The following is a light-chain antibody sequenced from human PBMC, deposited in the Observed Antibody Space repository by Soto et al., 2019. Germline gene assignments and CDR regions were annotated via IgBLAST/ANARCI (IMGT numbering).Light chain of an antibody. CDR1: QNIGSN. J-gene: IGKJ4*01. CDR2: GAS. CDR3: QQYDSSPLT. Sequence: EVVMTQSPATLSASPGERVILSCRASQNIGSNLAWYQQRPVQAPRLLMYGASTRATETPARFSGSGSATDFTLTISSLQSEDFAVYYCQQYDSSPLTFGGGTKVEIK. V-gene: IGKV3-15*01.